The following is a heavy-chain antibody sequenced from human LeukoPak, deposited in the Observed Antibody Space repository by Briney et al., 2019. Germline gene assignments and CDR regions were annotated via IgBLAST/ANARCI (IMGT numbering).Heavy chain of an antibody. Sequence: SVKVSCKASGGTFSSYAISWVRQAPGQGLEWMGGIIPIFGTANYAQKFQGRVTITADESTSTAYMELSSLRSEDTAVYYCARGRDWQQPPGSFDYWGQGTLVTVSS. CDR1: GGTFSSYA. V-gene: IGHV1-69*13. J-gene: IGHJ4*02. CDR2: IIPIFGTA. D-gene: IGHD6-13*01. CDR3: ARGRDWQQPPGSFDY.